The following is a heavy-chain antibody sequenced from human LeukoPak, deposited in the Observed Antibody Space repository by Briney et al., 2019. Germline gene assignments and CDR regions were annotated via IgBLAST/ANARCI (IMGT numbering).Heavy chain of an antibody. V-gene: IGHV3-74*01. J-gene: IGHJ4*02. CDR1: GFTFSRYW. CDR2: INTDGSTT. D-gene: IGHD3-10*01. CDR3: ARGELLWFGELQD. Sequence: GGSLRLSCAASGFTFSRYWMHWVRQAPGKGLVWVSRINTDGSTTSYADSVRGRFTISRDNAKNSLYLQMNSLRAEDTAVYYCARGELLWFGELQDWGQGTLVTVSS.